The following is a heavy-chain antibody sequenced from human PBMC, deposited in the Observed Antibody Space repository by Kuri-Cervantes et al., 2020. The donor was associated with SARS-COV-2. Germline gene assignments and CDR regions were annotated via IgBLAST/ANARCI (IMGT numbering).Heavy chain of an antibody. V-gene: IGHV3-30-3*01. CDR3: AKDASSPRPMVTGTFDY. Sequence: GGSLRLSCAASGFTFSSYAMHWVRQAPGKGLEWVAVISYDGGNKYYADSVKGRFTISRDNSKNTLYLQMNSLRAEDTAVYYCAKDASSPRPMVTGTFDYWGQGTLVTVSS. CDR1: GFTFSSYA. J-gene: IGHJ4*02. D-gene: IGHD5-18*01. CDR2: ISYDGGNK.